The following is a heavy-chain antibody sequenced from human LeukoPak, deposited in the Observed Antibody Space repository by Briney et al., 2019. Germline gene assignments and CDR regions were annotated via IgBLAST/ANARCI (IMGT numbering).Heavy chain of an antibody. V-gene: IGHV3-33*06. CDR3: AKDVERGFDYTNSLDY. CDR1: GYTFSSYS. J-gene: IGHJ4*02. Sequence: GGSLRLSCAASGYTFSSYSINWVRQAPGKGLEWVAVIWSDGTNKYYADSVKGRFAISRDDSNNMVYLQMNSLRAEDTAVYYCAKDVERGFDYTNSLDYWGQGTLVTVSS. CDR2: IWSDGTNK. D-gene: IGHD4-11*01.